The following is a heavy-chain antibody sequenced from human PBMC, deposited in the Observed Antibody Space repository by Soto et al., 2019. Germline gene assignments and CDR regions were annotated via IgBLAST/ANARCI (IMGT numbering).Heavy chain of an antibody. V-gene: IGHV3-74*01. CDR2: INSGGSTT. Sequence: EVQLVESGGGLVQPGGSLRLSCAASGFTFSTHWMHWVRQAPGKGLVWVSRINSGGSTTNYADSVKGRFTISRDNAKNTLYLQMNRLRAEDTAVYFCARSHYFDSGTYACDVWGQGTLVTVSS. D-gene: IGHD3-10*01. CDR1: GFTFSTHW. J-gene: IGHJ3*01. CDR3: ARSHYFDSGTYACDV.